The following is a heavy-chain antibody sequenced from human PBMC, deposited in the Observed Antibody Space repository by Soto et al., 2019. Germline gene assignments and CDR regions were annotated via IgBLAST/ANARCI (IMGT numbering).Heavy chain of an antibody. V-gene: IGHV4-61*01. Sequence: QVQLQESGPGLVKPSETLSLTCTVSGGSVSSGSYYWSWIRQPPGKGLEWIGYIYYSGSTNYNPSLKSRVTLSVETSKNPFSLKLSSVNAADTAVYYCARGGGYCSGGSCYPTKGGNYFDYWGQGTLVTVSS. J-gene: IGHJ4*02. CDR1: GGSVSSGSYY. D-gene: IGHD2-15*01. CDR2: IYYSGST. CDR3: ARGGGYCSGGSCYPTKGGNYFDY.